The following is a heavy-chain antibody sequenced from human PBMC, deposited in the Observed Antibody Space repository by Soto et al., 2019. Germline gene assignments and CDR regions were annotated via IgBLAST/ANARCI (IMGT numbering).Heavy chain of an antibody. CDR2: ISAYNGNT. D-gene: IGHD2-15*01. J-gene: IGHJ4*02. CDR3: ARDPFEVGVGAAAKTQPLDY. Sequence: ASVKVSCKASGYTFTSYGIRWVRQAPGQGLEWMGWISAYNGNTNYAQKLQGRVTMTTDTSTSTAYMELRSLRSDDTAVYYCARDPFEVGVGAAAKTQPLDYWGQGTLVTVSS. CDR1: GYTFTSYG. V-gene: IGHV1-18*04.